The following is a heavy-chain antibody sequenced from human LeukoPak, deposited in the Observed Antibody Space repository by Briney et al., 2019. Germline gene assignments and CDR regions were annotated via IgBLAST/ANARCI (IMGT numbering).Heavy chain of an antibody. V-gene: IGHV1-2*02. CDR2: INPNSGGT. D-gene: IGHD6-19*01. J-gene: IGHJ4*02. CDR3: ASPKVDSSGWYYFDY. Sequence: GASVKVSCKASGYTFTGYYMHWVRQAPGQGLEWMGWINPNSGGTNYAQKFQGRVTMTRDTSISTAYMELSRLRSDDTAVYYCASPKVDSSGWYYFDYWGQGTLVTVSS. CDR1: GYTFTGYY.